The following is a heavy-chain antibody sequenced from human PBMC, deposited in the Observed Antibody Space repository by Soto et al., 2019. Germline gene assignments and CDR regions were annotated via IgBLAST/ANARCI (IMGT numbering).Heavy chain of an antibody. CDR2: IYWDDDK. CDR3: VHPTPVPTGGDY. V-gene: IGHV2-5*02. D-gene: IGHD4-17*01. CDR1: GFSLSTTGVG. Sequence: QITLKESGPPLVKPTQTLTLTCTFSGFSLSTTGVGVGWIRQPPGKALDWLALIYWDDDKRYSPSLKSRLTTXKXXPKTQVVLTMPNMDPMDTATYYCVHPTPVPTGGDYWGQGTLVTVSS. J-gene: IGHJ4*02.